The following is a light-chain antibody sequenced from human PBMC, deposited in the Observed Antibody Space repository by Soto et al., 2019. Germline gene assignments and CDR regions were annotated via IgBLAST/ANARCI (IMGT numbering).Light chain of an antibody. J-gene: IGLJ2*01. CDR1: KLGDKY. CDR2: QDN. Sequence: SYELTQPPSVSVSPGQTASITCFGDKLGDKYACWYQQKPGQSPVLVIYQDNKRPSGIPERFSGSNSGNTATLTISGTQAMDEADYYCQAWDSSWVVFGGGTKLTVL. V-gene: IGLV3-1*01. CDR3: QAWDSSWVV.